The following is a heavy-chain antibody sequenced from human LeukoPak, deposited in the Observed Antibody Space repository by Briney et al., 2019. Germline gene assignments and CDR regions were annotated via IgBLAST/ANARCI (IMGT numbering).Heavy chain of an antibody. D-gene: IGHD2-2*01. V-gene: IGHV4-30-2*01. Sequence: SQTLSLTCTVSGGSISSGGYYWSWIRQPPGKGLEWIGYIYHSGSTYYNPSLKSRVTISVDRSKNQFSLKLSSVTAADTAVYYCASRYCSSISCPGYFDYWGQGTLVTVSS. CDR3: ASRYCSSISCPGYFDY. CDR2: IYHSGST. CDR1: GGSISSGGYY. J-gene: IGHJ4*02.